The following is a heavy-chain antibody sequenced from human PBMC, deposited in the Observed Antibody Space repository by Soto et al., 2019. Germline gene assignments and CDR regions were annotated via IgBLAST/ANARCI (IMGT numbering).Heavy chain of an antibody. V-gene: IGHV4-38-2*01. Sequence: PSETLSLTCAVSGYSITSGYYWGWVRQPPGKGLEWIGTIYHSGSTYYNPSLKSRVTISVDTSKNQFSLKLSSVTAADTAVYYCASLISMIVVPSQLLFDYWGQGTLVTVSS. J-gene: IGHJ4*02. CDR1: GYSITSGYY. CDR2: IYHSGST. D-gene: IGHD3-22*01. CDR3: ASLISMIVVPSQLLFDY.